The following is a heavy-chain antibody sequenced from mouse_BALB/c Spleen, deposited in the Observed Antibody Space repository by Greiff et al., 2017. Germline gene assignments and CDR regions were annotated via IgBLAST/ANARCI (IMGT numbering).Heavy chain of an antibody. Sequence: EVQRVESGGGLVQPGGSRKLSCAASGFTFSSFGMHWVRQAPEKGLEWVAYISSGSSTIYYADTVKGRFTISRDNPKNTLFLQMTSLRSEDTAMYYCARDYGGDAMDYWGQGTSVTVSS. J-gene: IGHJ4*01. CDR2: ISSGSSTI. V-gene: IGHV5-17*02. CDR3: ARDYGGDAMDY. CDR1: GFTFSSFG. D-gene: IGHD1-1*02.